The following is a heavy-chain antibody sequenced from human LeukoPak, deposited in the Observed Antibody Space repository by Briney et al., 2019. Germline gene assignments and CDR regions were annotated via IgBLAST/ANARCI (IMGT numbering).Heavy chain of an antibody. V-gene: IGHV3-21*01. D-gene: IGHD1-26*01. CDR2: ISSSGTYI. Sequence: GGSLRLSCAASTFIFSSYNMNWVRQAPGKGLEWVSSISSSGTYIYYRDSVKGRFTISRDNAENSLYLEMNSLRVEDTAIYYCVRDRGSYRPIDYWGQGTLVTVSS. CDR1: TFIFSSYN. J-gene: IGHJ4*02. CDR3: VRDRGSYRPIDY.